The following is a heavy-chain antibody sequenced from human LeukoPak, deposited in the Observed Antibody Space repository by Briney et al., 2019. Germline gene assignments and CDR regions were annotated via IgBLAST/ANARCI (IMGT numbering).Heavy chain of an antibody. V-gene: IGHV3-23*01. D-gene: IGHD3-22*01. J-gene: IGHJ4*02. CDR2: ISGSGGST. Sequence: GGSLRLSCAASGFTFSSYAMSWVRQAPGKGLEWVSAISGSGGSTYYADSVKGRFTISRDNSKNTLYLQMNSLRAEDTAVYYCAPPPYYYGSSGYYYWGQGTLVTVSS. CDR3: APPPYYYGSSGYYY. CDR1: GFTFSSYA.